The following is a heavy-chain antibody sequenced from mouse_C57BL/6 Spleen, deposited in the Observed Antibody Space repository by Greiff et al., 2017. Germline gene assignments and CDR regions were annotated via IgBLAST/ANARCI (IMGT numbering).Heavy chain of an antibody. V-gene: IGHV1-55*01. J-gene: IGHJ4*01. CDR1: GYTFTSYW. CDR3: ARYTKGSYYYAMDY. Sequence: QVQLQQPGAELVRPGSSVKLSCKASGYTFTSYWITWVKQRPGQGLEWIGDIYPGSGSTNYNEKFKSKATLTVDTSSSTAYMQLSSLTSEDSAVYYCARYTKGSYYYAMDYWGQGTSVTVSS. CDR2: IYPGSGST.